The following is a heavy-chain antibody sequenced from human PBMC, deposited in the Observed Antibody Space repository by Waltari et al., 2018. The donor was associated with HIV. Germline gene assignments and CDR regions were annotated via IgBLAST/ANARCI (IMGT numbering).Heavy chain of an antibody. CDR1: GFSFWDFA. CDR2: ISRDGSSK. Sequence: VQLVESGGGLVQPGGSLSLSCVALGFSFWDFALPWVRQAPGKGLEWVAVISRDGSSKYYADSVQGRFTISRDNSKNSLHLHMNSLRPKDTAVYYCAREGIVAAPFDFWGLGTLVTVSS. V-gene: IGHV3-30*11. D-gene: IGHD2-15*01. J-gene: IGHJ4*02. CDR3: AREGIVAAPFDF.